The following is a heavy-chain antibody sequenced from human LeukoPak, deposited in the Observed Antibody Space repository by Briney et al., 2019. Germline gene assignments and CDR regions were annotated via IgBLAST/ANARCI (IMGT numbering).Heavy chain of an antibody. D-gene: IGHD3-9*01. CDR1: GGTFSSYG. Sequence: GASVKVSCKASGGTFSSYGISWVRQAPGQGLEWMGGIIPIFGTSNNAQKFQGRVTISVDESTSTAYMELSSLRSEDTAVYYCAATYDILTGYLDYWGQGTLVTVSS. V-gene: IGHV1-69*13. CDR3: AATYDILTGYLDY. CDR2: IIPIFGTS. J-gene: IGHJ4*02.